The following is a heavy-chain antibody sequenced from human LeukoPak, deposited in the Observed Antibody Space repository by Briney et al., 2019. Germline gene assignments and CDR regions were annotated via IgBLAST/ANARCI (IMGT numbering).Heavy chain of an antibody. J-gene: IGHJ5*02. CDR1: GFTFSSYW. V-gene: IGHV3-7*01. CDR2: IKQGGSEK. CDR3: ARSGLALVGWFDP. D-gene: IGHD2-8*02. Sequence: PGGSLRLSCAASGFTFSSYWMSWVRQAPGKGLEWVADIKQGGSEKYYVDSVKGRFTISRDNAKNSLYLQMNSLRAEDTAVYYCARSGLALVGWFDPWGQGTLVTVSS.